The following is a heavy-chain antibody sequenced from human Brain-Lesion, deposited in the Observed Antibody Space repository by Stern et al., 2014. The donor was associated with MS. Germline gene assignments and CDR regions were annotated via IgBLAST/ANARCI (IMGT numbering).Heavy chain of an antibody. V-gene: IGHV3-9*01. CDR3: ARDITGSSAYFAY. CDR1: GFTFDVYA. Sequence: EVHLVESGGDLEQPGRSLRFSCAAFGFTFDVYAMHWVRQAPGKGLEGVAGISWNSGTIGYAVSVKGRFTTSRDNAYSSLYLQMNSLRPEDTALYYCARDITGSSAYFAYWGPGTLVTVSS. D-gene: IGHD1-14*01. J-gene: IGHJ4*02. CDR2: ISWNSGTI.